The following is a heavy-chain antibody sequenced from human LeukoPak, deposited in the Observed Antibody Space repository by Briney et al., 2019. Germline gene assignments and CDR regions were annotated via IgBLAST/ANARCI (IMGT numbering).Heavy chain of an antibody. CDR3: ARDLGYCSGGSCYEGGFDP. Sequence: GGSLRLSCAASRFTFTSYTMSWVRQAPGKGLEWVSVISSSDGSTYYADSVKGRFTISRDNSKNTLYLQMNSLKTEDTAVYYCARDLGYCSGGSCYEGGFDPWGQGTLVTVSS. CDR2: ISSSDGST. J-gene: IGHJ5*02. CDR1: RFTFTSYT. D-gene: IGHD2-15*01. V-gene: IGHV3-23*01.